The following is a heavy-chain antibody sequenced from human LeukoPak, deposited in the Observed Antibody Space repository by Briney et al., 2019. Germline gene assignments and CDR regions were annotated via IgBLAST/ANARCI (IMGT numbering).Heavy chain of an antibody. J-gene: IGHJ4*02. Sequence: SETLSLTCTVSGGPISSSGYYWGWIRQPPGKGLEWIGSIYYSGSTYYNPSLKSRITISVDTSKNQFSLKLSSVTAADTAVYYCARHGGSYSFDYWGQGTLVTVSS. V-gene: IGHV4-39*01. CDR2: IYYSGST. CDR1: GGPISSSGYY. CDR3: ARHGGSYSFDY. D-gene: IGHD1-26*01.